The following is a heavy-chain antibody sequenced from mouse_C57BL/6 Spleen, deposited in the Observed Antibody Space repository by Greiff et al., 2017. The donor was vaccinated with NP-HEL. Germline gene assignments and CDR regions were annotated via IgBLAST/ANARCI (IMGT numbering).Heavy chain of an antibody. D-gene: IGHD4-1*01. V-gene: IGHV5-12*01. CDR3: ARLGPSWVFDY. Sequence: EVKLMESGGGLVQPGGSLKLSCAASGFTFSDYYMYWVRQTPEKRLEWVAYISNGGGSTYYPDTVKGRFTISRDNAKNTLYLQMSRLKSEDTAMYYCARLGPSWVFDYWGQGTTLTVSS. CDR2: ISNGGGST. J-gene: IGHJ2*01. CDR1: GFTFSDYY.